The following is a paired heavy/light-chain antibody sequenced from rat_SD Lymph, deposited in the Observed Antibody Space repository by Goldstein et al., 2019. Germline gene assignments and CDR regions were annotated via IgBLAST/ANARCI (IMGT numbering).Heavy chain of an antibody. CDR1: GFTFSNYG. CDR3: ARRAFNYGSYRYFDY. J-gene: IGHJ2*01. Sequence: EVQLVESGGGLVQPGRSLKLSCVASGFTFSNYGMNWIRQAPGKGLEWVAYISSGSSYIYYAETVKGRFTISRDNAKNTLYLQMTSLRSEDTALYYCARRAFNYGSYRYFDYWGQGVMVTVSS. CDR2: ISSGSSYI. D-gene: IGHD1-3*01. V-gene: IGHV5-34*01.
Light chain of an antibody. Sequence: DTVLTQSPALAVSPGERVTISCRASESVSTGMHWYQQKPGQQPKLLIYGASNLESGVPARFSGSGSGTDFTLTIDPVEADDTATYFCQQSWNDPYTFGAGTKLELK. V-gene: IGKV3S10*01. J-gene: IGKJ2-3*01. CDR1: ESVSTG. CDR3: QQSWNDPYT. CDR2: GAS.